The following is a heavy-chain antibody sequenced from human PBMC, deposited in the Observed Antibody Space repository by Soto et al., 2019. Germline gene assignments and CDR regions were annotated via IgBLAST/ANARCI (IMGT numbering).Heavy chain of an antibody. CDR2: ISYDGSNK. D-gene: IGHD7-27*01. CDR1: GFTFSSYA. V-gene: IGHV3-30-3*01. CDR3: ARDSRKLTGDVFGMDV. Sequence: PGGSLRLSCAASGFTFSSYAMHWVRQAPGKGLEWVAVISYDGSNKYYADSVRGRFTISRDNSKNTLYLQMNSLRAEDTAVYYCARDSRKLTGDVFGMDVWGQGTTVTVSS. J-gene: IGHJ6*02.